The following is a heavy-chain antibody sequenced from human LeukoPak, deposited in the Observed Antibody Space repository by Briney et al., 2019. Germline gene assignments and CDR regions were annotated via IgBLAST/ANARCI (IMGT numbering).Heavy chain of an antibody. CDR2: INPSGGST. V-gene: IGHV1-46*01. Sequence: ASVKVSCKASGYTFTSYYMHWVRQAPGQGLEWMGIINPSGGSTSYAQKFQGRVTMTRDTSTSTVYMELSSLRSEDTAVYYCARAGYSSGWEAEYFQHWGQGTLVTVSS. CDR1: GYTFTSYY. J-gene: IGHJ1*01. CDR3: ARAGYSSGWEAEYFQH. D-gene: IGHD6-19*01.